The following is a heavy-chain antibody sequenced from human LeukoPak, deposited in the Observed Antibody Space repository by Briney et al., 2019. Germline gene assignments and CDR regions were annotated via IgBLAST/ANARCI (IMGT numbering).Heavy chain of an antibody. CDR1: GDSIGSSRYY. CDR2: INHSGST. J-gene: IGHJ4*02. V-gene: IGHV4-39*01. CDR3: ARHPGPSGRRSYYFDY. D-gene: IGHD2-15*01. Sequence: PSETLSLTCTVSGDSIGSSRYYWGWIRQPPGKGLEWIGEINHSGSTNYNPSLKSRVTISVDTSKNQFSLKLSSVTAADTAVYYCARHPGPSGRRSYYFDYWGQGTLVTVSS.